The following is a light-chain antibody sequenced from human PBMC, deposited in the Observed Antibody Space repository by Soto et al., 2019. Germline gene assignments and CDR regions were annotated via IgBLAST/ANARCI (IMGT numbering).Light chain of an antibody. CDR3: LQDYSYPRT. Sequence: AIQMTQSPSSLSASVGDRVIITCRASQAIRTELGWYQQRPGKAPKLLIYGTSNLQSGVPSRFRGSGSGTDFTLTINGLQPEDFATYYCLQDYSYPRTFGQGTKVDVK. J-gene: IGKJ1*01. V-gene: IGKV1-6*01. CDR2: GTS. CDR1: QAIRTE.